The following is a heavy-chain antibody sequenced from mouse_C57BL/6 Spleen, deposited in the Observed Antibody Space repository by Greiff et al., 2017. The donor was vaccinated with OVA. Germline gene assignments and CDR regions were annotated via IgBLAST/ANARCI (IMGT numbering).Heavy chain of an antibody. J-gene: IGHJ2*01. CDR1: GFTFSDYG. D-gene: IGHD2-4*01. V-gene: IGHV5-17*01. Sequence: DVMLVESGGGLVKPGGSLKLSCAASGFTFSDYGMHWVRQAPEKGLEWVAYISSGSSTIYYADTVKGRFTISRDNAKNTLFLQMTSLRSEDTAMYYCARREGLRRGEDYFDYWGQGTTLTVSS. CDR2: ISSGSSTI. CDR3: ARREGLRRGEDYFDY.